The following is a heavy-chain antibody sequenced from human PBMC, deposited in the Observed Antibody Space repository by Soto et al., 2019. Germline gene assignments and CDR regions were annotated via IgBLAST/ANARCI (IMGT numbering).Heavy chain of an antibody. CDR1: GYSFTSYW. Sequence: PGEALKISCKGSGYSFTSYWSSWVRQMPGKGLEWMGRIDPSDSYTNYSPSFQGHVTISADKSISTAYLQWSSLKASDTAVYYCAKDGGPAYCNSPGCSAEHFDYWGQGTQVTVSS. V-gene: IGHV5-10-1*01. CDR2: IDPSDSYT. J-gene: IGHJ4*02. CDR3: AKDGGPAYCNSPGCSAEHFDY. D-gene: IGHD2-2*01.